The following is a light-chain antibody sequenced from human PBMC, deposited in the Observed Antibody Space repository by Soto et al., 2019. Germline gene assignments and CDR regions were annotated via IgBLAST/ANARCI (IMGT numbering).Light chain of an antibody. V-gene: IGLV2-14*01. CDR1: SSDVGGYNY. J-gene: IGLJ2*01. CDR3: SSYTSSSTLVV. CDR2: EVS. Sequence: QSALTQPASVSGSPGQSITISCTGTSSDVGGYNYVSWYQQHPGKAPKLMIYEVSNRPSGVSNRFSGSKSGNTASLTISGLQAEDEADYYFSSYTSSSTLVVFGGVTKLTVL.